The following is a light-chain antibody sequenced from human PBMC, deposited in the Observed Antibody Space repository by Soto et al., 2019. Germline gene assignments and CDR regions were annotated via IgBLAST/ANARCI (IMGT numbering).Light chain of an antibody. CDR1: QGISSY. CDR2: AAS. J-gene: IGKJ4*01. V-gene: IGKV1-8*01. Sequence: AIRMTQSPSSLSASTGDRVTITCRASQGISSYLAWYQQKPGKAPKLLIYAASTLQSGVPSRFSGSGSGTDFTLTISCLQSEDFATYYCQQGFGGGTKVDIK. CDR3: QQG.